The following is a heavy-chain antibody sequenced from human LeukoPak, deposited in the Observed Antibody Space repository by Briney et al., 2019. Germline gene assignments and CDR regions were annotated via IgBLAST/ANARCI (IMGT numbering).Heavy chain of an antibody. Sequence: PSETLSLTCAVWGGSISIGGYSWSWLRHPRGKALEWIGYIYHSGSTYYNPSLKSRVTISVDRSKNQFSLKLSSVTAADTAVYYCARAPVWDYYGMDVWGQGTTVTVSS. CDR1: GGSISIGGYS. CDR3: ARAPVWDYYGMDV. V-gene: IGHV4-30-2*01. CDR2: IYHSGST. D-gene: IGHD7-27*01. J-gene: IGHJ6*02.